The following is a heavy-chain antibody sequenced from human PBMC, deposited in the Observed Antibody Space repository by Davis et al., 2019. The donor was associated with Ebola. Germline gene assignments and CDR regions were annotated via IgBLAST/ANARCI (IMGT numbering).Heavy chain of an antibody. CDR2: IFPIFGTV. V-gene: IGHV1-69*13. CDR3: ARGKGENSGYELDY. D-gene: IGHD5-12*01. J-gene: IGHJ4*02. CDR1: GGTFSSYA. Sequence: SVKVSCKASGGTFSSYAISWVRQAPGQGLEWMGGIFPIFGTVNYAHKFQGRVTITADESTSTAYMELSSLRSEDTAVYYCARGKGENSGYELDYWGQGTLVTVSS.